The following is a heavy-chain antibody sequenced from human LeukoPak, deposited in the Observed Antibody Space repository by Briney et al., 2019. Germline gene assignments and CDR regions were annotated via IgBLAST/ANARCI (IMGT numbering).Heavy chain of an antibody. CDR2: ISSSGNNI. D-gene: IGHD4-17*01. V-gene: IGHV3-21*01. J-gene: IGHJ4*02. CDR1: GITFSSYS. CDR3: ARDGVRGFTATTPFDY. Sequence: GGSLRLSCAASGITFSSYSMNWVRQAPGKGLEWVSSISSSGNNIYYADSVKGRFTISRDNAKNLLSLQMNSLRVEDTAVYYCARDGVRGFTATTPFDYWGPGTLVTVSS.